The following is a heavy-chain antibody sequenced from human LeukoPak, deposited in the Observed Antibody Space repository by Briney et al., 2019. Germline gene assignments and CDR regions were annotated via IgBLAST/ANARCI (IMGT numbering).Heavy chain of an antibody. CDR2: ISSSGSTI. CDR1: GFTFSTSE. CDR3: AELGITMIGGV. D-gene: IGHD3-10*02. V-gene: IGHV3-48*03. J-gene: IGHJ6*04. Sequence: GGSLRLSCAASGFTFSTSEMNWVRQAPGKGLEWVSYISSSGSTIYYADSVKGRFTISRDNAKNSLYLQMNSLRAEDTAVYYCAELGITMIGGVWGKGTTVTISS.